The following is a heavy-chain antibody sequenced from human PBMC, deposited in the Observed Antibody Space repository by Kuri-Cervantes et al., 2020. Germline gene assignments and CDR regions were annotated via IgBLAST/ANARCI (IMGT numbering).Heavy chain of an antibody. CDR2: ISSSSSYI. V-gene: IGHV3-21*01. CDR1: GFTFSSYS. J-gene: IGHJ3*02. CDR3: ARDRGSAYSFDI. Sequence: GGSLRLSCAASGFTFSSYSVNWVRQAPGKGLEWVSSISSSSSYIYYADSAKGRFTIPRDNAKNTLYLQMGSLRAEDMAVYYCARDRGSAYSFDIWGQGTMVTVSS. D-gene: IGHD2-21*01.